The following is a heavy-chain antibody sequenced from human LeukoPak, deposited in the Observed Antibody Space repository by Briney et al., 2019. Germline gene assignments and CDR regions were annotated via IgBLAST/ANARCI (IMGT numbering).Heavy chain of an antibody. D-gene: IGHD4-23*01. CDR2: VYWDDDK. J-gene: IGHJ3*02. Sequence: SGPTLVKPTQTLTLTCTFSGFSLSTSAVGVAWIRQPPGKALEWLALVYWDDDKRYSPSLKSRLTLTKNTSKNQVVLTMTNMDPVDTATYYCAHARGAGNSPTFDIWGQGTMVTVSS. V-gene: IGHV2-5*02. CDR3: AHARGAGNSPTFDI. CDR1: GFSLSTSAVG.